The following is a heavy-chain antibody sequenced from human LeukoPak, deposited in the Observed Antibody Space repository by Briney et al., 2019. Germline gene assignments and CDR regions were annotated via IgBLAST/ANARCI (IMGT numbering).Heavy chain of an antibody. J-gene: IGHJ4*02. V-gene: IGHV3-66*01. Sequence: GGSLRLSCAASGFTVSSNYMGWVRQAPGKGLEWVSVIYSGGSTYYADSVKGRFTISRDNSKNTLYLQMNSLRAEDTAVYYCARAYGDYGFLLLDYWGQGTLVTVSS. D-gene: IGHD4-17*01. CDR2: IYSGGST. CDR1: GFTVSSNY. CDR3: ARAYGDYGFLLLDY.